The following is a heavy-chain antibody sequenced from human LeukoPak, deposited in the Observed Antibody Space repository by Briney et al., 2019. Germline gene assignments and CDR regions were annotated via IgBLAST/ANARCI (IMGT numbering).Heavy chain of an antibody. J-gene: IGHJ4*02. CDR2: ISNSGNT. CDR3: ARAGSGYSFDY. Sequence: PSETLSLTCTVSGGSISSYYWNWIRQPPGKGLEWIGDISNSGNTNDNPSPKSRLTMSIDTSKNQFSLRLNSVTAADAAVYYCARAGSGYSFDYWGQGRLVTVSS. V-gene: IGHV4-59*01. D-gene: IGHD3-22*01. CDR1: GGSISSYY.